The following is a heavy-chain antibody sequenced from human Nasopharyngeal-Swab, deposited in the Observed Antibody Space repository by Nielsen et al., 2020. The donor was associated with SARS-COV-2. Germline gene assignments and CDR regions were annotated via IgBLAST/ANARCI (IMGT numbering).Heavy chain of an antibody. Sequence: GESLKISCAASGFSITSYGMQWVRQAPDKGLEWVALIAHDASMNYYADSVKGRFTISRDISKNTVYLQMNSLSVEDTAVYYCAKDHSSSWGGDYWSQGTLVAVSS. CDR3: AKDHSSSWGGDY. D-gene: IGHD6-13*01. V-gene: IGHV3-30*18. CDR1: GFSITSYG. J-gene: IGHJ4*02. CDR2: IAHDASMN.